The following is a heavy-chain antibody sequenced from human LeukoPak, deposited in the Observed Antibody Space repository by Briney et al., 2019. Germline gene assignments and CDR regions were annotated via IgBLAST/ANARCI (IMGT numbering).Heavy chain of an antibody. CDR3: ARLRIAAAGMQSLYYFDY. V-gene: IGHV4-38-2*02. CDR1: GHSISSGYY. CDR2: IYHSGST. Sequence: NPSETLSLTCTVSGHSISSGYYWGWIRQPPGKGLEWIGSIYHSGSTYYNPSLKSRVTISVDTSKNQFSLKLSSVTAADTAVYYCARLRIAAAGMQSLYYFDYWGQGTLVTVSS. D-gene: IGHD6-13*01. J-gene: IGHJ4*02.